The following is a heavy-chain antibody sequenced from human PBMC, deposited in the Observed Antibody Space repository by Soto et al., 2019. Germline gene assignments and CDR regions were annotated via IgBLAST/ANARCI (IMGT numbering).Heavy chain of an antibody. J-gene: IGHJ5*02. Sequence: GASVKVSCKASGYTFTSYGISWVRQAPGQGLEWMGWISAYNGNTNYAQKLQGRVTMTTDTSTSTAYMELRSLRSDDTAVYYCMIGYSSSWYSGWFDLWGQGTLVTVSS. D-gene: IGHD6-13*01. CDR2: ISAYNGNT. CDR3: MIGYSSSWYSGWFDL. V-gene: IGHV1-18*01. CDR1: GYTFTSYG.